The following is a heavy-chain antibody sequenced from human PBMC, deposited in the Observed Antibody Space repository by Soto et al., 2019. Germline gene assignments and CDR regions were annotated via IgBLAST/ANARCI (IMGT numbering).Heavy chain of an antibody. CDR1: GGSISSGGYY. J-gene: IGHJ4*02. CDR2: IYYSGST. CDR3: GRSFGGDDRGPFAF. D-gene: IGHD3-16*01. V-gene: IGHV4-31*03. Sequence: SETLSLTCTVSGGSISSGGYYWSWIRQHPGKGLEWIGYIYYSGSTYYNPSLKSRVTISVDTSKNQFSLKLSSVTAADTAVYFCGRSFGGDDRGPFAFGGRGTLVPVSP.